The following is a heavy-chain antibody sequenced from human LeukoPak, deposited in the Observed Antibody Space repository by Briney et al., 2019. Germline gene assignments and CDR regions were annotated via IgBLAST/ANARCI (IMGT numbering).Heavy chain of an antibody. CDR1: GYIFTGYY. CDR3: AGNYDILTGYYDY. J-gene: IGHJ4*02. D-gene: IGHD3-9*01. V-gene: IGHV1-2*02. Sequence: ASVKVSCKASGYIFTGYYMHWVRQAPGQGLEWMGWINPNSGGTNYAQKFQGRVTMTRDTSISTAYMELSRLRSDDTTVYYCAGNYDILTGYYDYWGQETLVTVSS. CDR2: INPNSGGT.